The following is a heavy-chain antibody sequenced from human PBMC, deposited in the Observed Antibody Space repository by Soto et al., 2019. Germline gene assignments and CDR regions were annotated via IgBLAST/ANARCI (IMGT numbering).Heavy chain of an antibody. CDR1: GGCINRGGYY. Sequence: TPSLTGTVSGGCINRGGYYWSGIRQPPGKGLEWIGYVSSYRGTTYYNPSLKSRLTISWGTPMNQFSLKLSSVTSADPAVYYCARGYYVSCDYFVGRRIFDFWGQGSFVSGS. CDR2: VSSYRGTT. CDR3: ARGYYVSCDYFVGRRIFDF. J-gene: IGHJ4*02. D-gene: IGHD3-10*02. V-gene: IGHV4-30-4*08.